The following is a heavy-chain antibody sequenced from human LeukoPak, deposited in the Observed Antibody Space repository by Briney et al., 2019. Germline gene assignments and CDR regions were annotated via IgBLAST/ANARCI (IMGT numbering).Heavy chain of an antibody. CDR3: ARHWNDSCFDI. V-gene: IGHV4-59*08. CDR1: GGSISSYY. CDR2: IYYSGST. Sequence: SETLSLTCSVSGGSISSYYWSWIRQPPGKGLEWIGYIYYSGSTNYNPSLKSRVTISVDTSKNQFSLKLSSVTAADTAVYYCARHWNDSCFDIWGQGTMVTVSS. J-gene: IGHJ3*02. D-gene: IGHD1-1*01.